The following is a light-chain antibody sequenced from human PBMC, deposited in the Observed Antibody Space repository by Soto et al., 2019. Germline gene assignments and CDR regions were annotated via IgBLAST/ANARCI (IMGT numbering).Light chain of an antibody. CDR1: QSVSSSY. Sequence: EIVLTQSPGTLSLSPGERATLSCRASQSVSSSYLAWYQQKPGQSPRLLISGASSRATCIPDRFSGSGSGTDFTLTISRLEPEDFAIYYCQQYGNSPIPFGQGTRLEIK. CDR2: GAS. CDR3: QQYGNSPIP. J-gene: IGKJ5*01. V-gene: IGKV3-20*01.